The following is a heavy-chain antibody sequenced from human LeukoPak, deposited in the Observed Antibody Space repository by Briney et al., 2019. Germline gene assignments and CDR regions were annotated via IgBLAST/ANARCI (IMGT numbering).Heavy chain of an antibody. CDR1: GFIFNDYS. Sequence: PGGSLRLSCAASGFIFNDYSMNWVRQAPGKGLEWISYVGIDSGNTKYADSVKGRFTISGDRAKNMVYLQMDSLRAEDTAVYYCVRLLDVDYWGQGTLVTVSS. CDR3: VRLLDVDY. J-gene: IGHJ4*02. D-gene: IGHD1-1*01. CDR2: VGIDSGNT. V-gene: IGHV3-48*04.